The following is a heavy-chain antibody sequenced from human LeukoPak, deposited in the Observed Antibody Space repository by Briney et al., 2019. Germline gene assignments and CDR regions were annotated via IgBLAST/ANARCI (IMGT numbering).Heavy chain of an antibody. CDR2: INQDGSEK. Sequence: PGGSLRLSCVASGFTFSRDWMTWVRQAPGKGLEWVANINQDGSEKYYVGSVKGRITISRDKFKNTVHLQMNSLRAEDTAVYYCAKTMGAIDHDYWGQGTLVTVSS. CDR3: AKTMGAIDHDY. CDR1: GFTFSRDW. V-gene: IGHV3-7*03. D-gene: IGHD1-26*01. J-gene: IGHJ4*02.